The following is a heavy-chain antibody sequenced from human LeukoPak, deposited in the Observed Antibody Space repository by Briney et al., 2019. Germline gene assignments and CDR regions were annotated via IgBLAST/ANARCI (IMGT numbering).Heavy chain of an antibody. J-gene: IGHJ4*02. D-gene: IGHD3-9*01. Sequence: GASVKVSCKASGYTFTSYGISWVRQAPGQGLGWMGWISAYNGNTNYAQKLQGRVTMTTDTSTSTAYMELRSLRSDDTAVYYCARDSVGYYDILTGYYYPSRFDYWGQGTLVTVSS. CDR3: ARDSVGYYDILTGYYYPSRFDY. CDR1: GYTFTSYG. CDR2: ISAYNGNT. V-gene: IGHV1-18*04.